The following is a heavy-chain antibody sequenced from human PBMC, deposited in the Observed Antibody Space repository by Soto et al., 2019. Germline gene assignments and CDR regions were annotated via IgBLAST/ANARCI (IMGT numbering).Heavy chain of an antibody. CDR1: GFTFSSYW. D-gene: IGHD3-10*01. CDR3: ARDGELGSGSYYSY. J-gene: IGHJ4*02. V-gene: IGHV3-7*05. Sequence: PGGSLRLSCAASGFTFSSYWMSWVRQAPGKGLEWVANIKQDGSEKYYVDSVKGRFTISRDNAKNSLYLQMNSLRAEDTAVYYCARDGELGSGSYYSYWGQGTLVTVSS. CDR2: IKQDGSEK.